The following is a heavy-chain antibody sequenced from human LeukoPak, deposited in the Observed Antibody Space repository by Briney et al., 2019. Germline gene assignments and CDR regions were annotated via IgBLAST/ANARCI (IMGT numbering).Heavy chain of an antibody. CDR3: ARDPKEARLEKTA. CDR1: GFTLSDYY. J-gene: IGHJ6*04. D-gene: IGHD6-19*01. CDR2: ISSGGNTM. Sequence: GGSLRLSCAASGFTLSDYYMNWVRQAPGKGLECVSYISSGGNTMYYAESVKGRFTIYRDNAKNSLYLKMTSLRDEDTAVYYCARDPKEARLEKTAWGKGTTVIVSS. V-gene: IGHV3-11*01.